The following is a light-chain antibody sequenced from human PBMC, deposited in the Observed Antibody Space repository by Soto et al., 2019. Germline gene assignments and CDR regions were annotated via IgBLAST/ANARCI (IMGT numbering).Light chain of an antibody. V-gene: IGKV1-12*01. CDR1: QGISNL. J-gene: IGKJ4*01. Sequence: DIQMTQSPSSLSASVGDRVTITCGASQGISNLLAWYQLKPGKAPKLLIFAASTLQSGVPSRFSGSGSGTDFTLAIGSLQPEDFATYYCQQANSFPLTFGGGTKVDI. CDR3: QQANSFPLT. CDR2: AAS.